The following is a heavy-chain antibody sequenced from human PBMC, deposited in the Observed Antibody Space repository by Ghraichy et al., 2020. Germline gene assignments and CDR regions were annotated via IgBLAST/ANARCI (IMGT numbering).Heavy chain of an antibody. CDR1: GGSISSGDYY. D-gene: IGHD3-16*02. J-gene: IGHJ4*02. Sequence: SETLSLTCTVSGGSISSGDYYWSWIRQPPGKGLEWIGYIYYSGSTYYNPSLKSRVTISVDTSKNQFSLKLSSVTAADTAVYYCARYLLPYDYIWGSCRYTTGYFDYWGQGTLVTVSS. CDR3: ARYLLPYDYIWGSCRYTTGYFDY. V-gene: IGHV4-30-4*01. CDR2: IYYSGST.